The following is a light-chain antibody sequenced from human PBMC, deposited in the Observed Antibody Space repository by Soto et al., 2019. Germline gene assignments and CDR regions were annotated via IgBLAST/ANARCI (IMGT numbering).Light chain of an antibody. CDR1: SSDVGGYIS. V-gene: IGLV2-8*01. CDR3: SSYAGSKNLV. J-gene: IGLJ2*01. CDR2: EVS. Sequence: QSALTQPPSASGSPGQSVTISCTGTSSDVGGYISVSWYQQHPGKAPKLIIYEVSKRPSGVPDRFSASKSDNTASLTVSGLQAEDEADYYCSSYAGSKNLVFGGGTQLTVL.